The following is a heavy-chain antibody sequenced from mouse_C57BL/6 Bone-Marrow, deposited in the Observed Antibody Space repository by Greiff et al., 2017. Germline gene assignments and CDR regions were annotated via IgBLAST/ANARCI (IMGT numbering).Heavy chain of an antibody. V-gene: IGHV3-6*01. J-gene: IGHJ3*01. Sequence: EVQLMESGPGLVKPSQSLSLTCSVTGYSITSGYYWNWIRQFPGNKLEWMGYISYDGSNNYNPSLKNRISITRDTSKNQFFLKLNSVTTEDTATYYCARDYYGSSSWFAYWGQGTLVTVSA. CDR3: ARDYYGSSSWFAY. D-gene: IGHD1-1*01. CDR2: ISYDGSN. CDR1: GYSITSGYY.